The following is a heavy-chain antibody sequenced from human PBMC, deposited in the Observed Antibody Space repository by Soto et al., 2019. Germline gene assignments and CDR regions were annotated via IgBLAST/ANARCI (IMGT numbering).Heavy chain of an antibody. Sequence: ASVKVSCKTSGYVFTGYYLHWVRQAPGQGLEWMGWINCRSGGTTYTQKFQGRVTLTMDTSTSTAYMELSSLISDDTALYYCMRRASARDSSGYPYYFDPWGQGTLVTVSS. J-gene: IGHJ4*02. CDR2: INCRSGGT. CDR3: MRRASARDSSGYPYYFDP. V-gene: IGHV1-2*02. D-gene: IGHD3-22*01. CDR1: GYVFTGYY.